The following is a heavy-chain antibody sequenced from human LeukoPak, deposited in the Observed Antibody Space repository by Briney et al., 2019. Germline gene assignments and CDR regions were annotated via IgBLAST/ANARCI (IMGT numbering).Heavy chain of an antibody. D-gene: IGHD6-19*01. Sequence: GGSLRLSCGASGFTFSDYYMSWIRQAPGKGLEWVSYISSTATTIFYADSVRGRFTISRDNSKNTLYLQMNSLRAEDTAMYYCARDSGSSGWASAFDIWGQGTMVTVSS. J-gene: IGHJ3*02. CDR2: ISSTATTI. CDR3: ARDSGSSGWASAFDI. V-gene: IGHV3-11*04. CDR1: GFTFSDYY.